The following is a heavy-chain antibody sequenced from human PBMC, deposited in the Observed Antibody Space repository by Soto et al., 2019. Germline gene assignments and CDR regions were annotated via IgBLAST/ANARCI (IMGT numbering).Heavy chain of an antibody. CDR2: MNPNSGNT. CDR3: AREYSYGYHYYYGMDV. D-gene: IGHD5-18*01. CDR1: EYTFTSYD. V-gene: IGHV1-8*01. Sequence: VASVKFSCKASEYTFTSYDIPWVRQATGQGLEWMGWMNPNSGNTGYAQKFQGRVTMTRNTSISTAYMELRSLRSEDTAVYYCAREYSYGYHYYYGMDVWGQGTTVTVSS. J-gene: IGHJ6*02.